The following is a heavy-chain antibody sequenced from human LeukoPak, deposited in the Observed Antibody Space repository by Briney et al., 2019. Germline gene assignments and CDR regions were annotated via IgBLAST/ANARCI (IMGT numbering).Heavy chain of an antibody. CDR3: ARVHPRANSFDY. J-gene: IGHJ4*02. D-gene: IGHD4/OR15-4a*01. CDR1: GDSVSSNSAA. V-gene: IGHV6-1*01. Sequence: SQTLSLTCSISGDSVSSNSAAWNWIRQSPSRGLEWLGRTYYRSKWYNEYAVSVKSRITINPDTSKNQFSLQLNSVTPEDTAVYYCARVHPRANSFDYWGQGTLVTVSS. CDR2: TYYRSKWYN.